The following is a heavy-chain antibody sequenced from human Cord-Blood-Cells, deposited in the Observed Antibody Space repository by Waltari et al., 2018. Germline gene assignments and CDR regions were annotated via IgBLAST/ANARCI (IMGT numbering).Heavy chain of an antibody. V-gene: IGHV1-18*01. D-gene: IGHD2-8*02. J-gene: IGHJ4*02. CDR3: ARDGGGYCTGGVCYYFDY. CDR2: ISAYNGNT. Sequence: QVQLVQSGAAVTKPGASVKVSCKASGYTFTSSGIRCVRQAPGQGLEWMGWISAYNGNTNYTQKLQGRVTMTTDTSTSTAYMELRSLRSDDTAVYYCARDGGGYCTGGVCYYFDYWGQGTLVTVSS. CDR1: GYTFTSSG.